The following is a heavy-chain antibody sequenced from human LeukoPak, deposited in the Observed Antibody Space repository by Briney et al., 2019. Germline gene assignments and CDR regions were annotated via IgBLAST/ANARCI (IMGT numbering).Heavy chain of an antibody. CDR2: IYYSGST. J-gene: IGHJ6*03. Sequence: SETLSLTCTVSGYSISSGYYWSWIRQPPGKGLEWIGYIYYSGSTNYNPSLKSRVTISVDTSKNQFSLKLSSVTAADTAVYYCARTTLYYYYMDVWGKGTTVTISS. V-gene: IGHV4-61*01. D-gene: IGHD1-1*01. CDR1: GYSISSGYY. CDR3: ARTTLYYYYMDV.